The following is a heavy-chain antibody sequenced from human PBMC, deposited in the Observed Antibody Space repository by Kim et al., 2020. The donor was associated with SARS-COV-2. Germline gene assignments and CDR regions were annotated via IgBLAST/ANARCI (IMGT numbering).Heavy chain of an antibody. Sequence: SETLSLTCTVSGGSISSYYWSWIRQPPGKGLEWIGYIYYSGSTNYNPSLKSRVTISVDTSKNQFSLKLSSVTAADTAVYYCARESVGLFDYWGQGTLVTVSS. D-gene: IGHD3-16*01. CDR2: IYYSGST. J-gene: IGHJ4*02. CDR3: ARESVGLFDY. CDR1: GGSISSYY. V-gene: IGHV4-59*01.